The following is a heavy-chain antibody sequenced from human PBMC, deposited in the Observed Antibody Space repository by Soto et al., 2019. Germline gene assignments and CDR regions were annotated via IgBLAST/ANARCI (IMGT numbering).Heavy chain of an antibody. Sequence: QVQLVQSGAEVKKPGSSVKVSCKASGGTFSSYAISWVRQAPGQGLEWMGGIIPIFGTANYAQKFQGRVTITADESTSTAYMELSSLRSEDTAVYYCARAAGGYCTNGVCYRNYYYGMDVWGQGTTVTVSS. CDR2: IIPIFGTA. CDR3: ARAAGGYCTNGVCYRNYYYGMDV. CDR1: GGTFSSYA. D-gene: IGHD2-8*01. J-gene: IGHJ6*02. V-gene: IGHV1-69*01.